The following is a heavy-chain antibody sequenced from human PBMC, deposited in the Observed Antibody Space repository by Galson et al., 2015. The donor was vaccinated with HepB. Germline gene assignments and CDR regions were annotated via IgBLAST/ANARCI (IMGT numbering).Heavy chain of an antibody. J-gene: IGHJ3*02. V-gene: IGHV6-1*01. CDR3: ASVGIAVAGGDAFDI. CDR1: GDSVSSNSAA. D-gene: IGHD6-19*01. Sequence: CAISGDSVSSNSAAWNWIRQSPSRGLEWLGRTYYRSKWYNDYAVSVKSRITINPDTSKNQFSLQLNSVTPEDTAVYYCASVGIAVAGGDAFDIWGQGTMVTVSS. CDR2: TYYRSKWYN.